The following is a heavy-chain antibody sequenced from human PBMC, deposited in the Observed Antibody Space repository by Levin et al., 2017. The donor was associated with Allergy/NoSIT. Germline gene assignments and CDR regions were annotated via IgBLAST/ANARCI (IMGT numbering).Heavy chain of an antibody. V-gene: IGHV3-23*01. D-gene: IGHD1/OR15-1a*01. CDR1: GFTFSSYA. CDR3: ASPRESEEHSYYYAMDV. J-gene: IGHJ6*02. Sequence: GGSLRLSCAVSGFTFSSYAMNWVRQAPGKGLEWVSSVSASGGSTFYADSVKGRFTISRDNSKNTLFLQMDTLRAEDTAVYYCASPRESEEHSYYYAMDVWGQGTTVTVSS. CDR2: VSASGGST.